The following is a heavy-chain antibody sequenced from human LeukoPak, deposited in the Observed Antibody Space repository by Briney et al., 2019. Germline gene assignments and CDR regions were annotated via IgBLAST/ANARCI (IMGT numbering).Heavy chain of an antibody. CDR1: GFTFSSYA. CDR2: ISYDGSNK. J-gene: IGHJ4*02. V-gene: IGHV3-30-3*01. Sequence: PGGSLRLSCAASGFTFSSYALHWVRQAPGKGLEWVAVISYDGSNKYHADSVKGRFTISRDNSKNTLYLQMNSLRAEDTAVYYCARDLEGTFDYWGQGTLVTVSS. CDR3: ARDLEGTFDY.